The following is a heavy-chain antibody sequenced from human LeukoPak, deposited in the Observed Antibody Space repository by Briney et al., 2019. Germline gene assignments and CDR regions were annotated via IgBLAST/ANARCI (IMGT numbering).Heavy chain of an antibody. CDR3: ARAHRGYSYGWVDY. D-gene: IGHD5-18*01. J-gene: IGHJ4*02. V-gene: IGHV4-59*01. CDR1: GGSISSYY. CDR2: IYYSGST. Sequence: PSETLSLTCTVSGGSISSYYWSWIRQPPGKGLEWIGYIYYSGSTNHNPSLKSRVTISVDTSKNQFSLKLSSVTAADTAVYYCARAHRGYSYGWVDYWGQGTLVTVSS.